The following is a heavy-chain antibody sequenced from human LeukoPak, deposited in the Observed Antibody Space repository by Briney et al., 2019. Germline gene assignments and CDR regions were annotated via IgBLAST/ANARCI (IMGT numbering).Heavy chain of an antibody. Sequence: SETLSLTCTVSGGSISSYYWSWIRQPPGKRLEWIGHIYYSGSTNYNPSLKSRVTISVDTSKNQFSLKLSSVTAADTAVYYCARVRALSYYDSSGDLYYFQYWGQGTLVTVSS. CDR2: IYYSGST. D-gene: IGHD3-22*01. J-gene: IGHJ4*02. CDR1: GGSISSYY. CDR3: ARVRALSYYDSSGDLYYFQY. V-gene: IGHV4-59*01.